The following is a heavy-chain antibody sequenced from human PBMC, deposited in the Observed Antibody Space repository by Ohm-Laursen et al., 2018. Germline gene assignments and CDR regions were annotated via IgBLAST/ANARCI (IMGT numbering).Heavy chain of an antibody. V-gene: IGHV4-4*07. Sequence: GTLSLTCTVSGDSINNYYWSWIRQPAGKGLEWIGRMYATGSSNYNPSLNSRVTMSVDTSRNQFSPKLTSVTAADTALYYCARGLWWFDPWGQGTLVTVSS. J-gene: IGHJ5*02. CDR2: MYATGSS. CDR1: GDSINNYY. CDR3: ARGLWWFDP.